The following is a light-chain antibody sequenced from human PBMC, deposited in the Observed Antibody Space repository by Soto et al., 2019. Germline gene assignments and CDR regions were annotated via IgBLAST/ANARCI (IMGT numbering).Light chain of an antibody. CDR1: QSVTSTY. J-gene: IGKJ3*01. CDR3: QQYGNSPAT. V-gene: IGKV3-20*01. CDR2: DAS. Sequence: EVLLAPSPGPLFLSPGERATLSCTASQSVTSTYLAWYQRKPGQAPRLLSYDASSRATGIPDRFSGSGSGTDFTLTITRLEPEDFAVYYCQQYGNSPATFGPGTKVDI.